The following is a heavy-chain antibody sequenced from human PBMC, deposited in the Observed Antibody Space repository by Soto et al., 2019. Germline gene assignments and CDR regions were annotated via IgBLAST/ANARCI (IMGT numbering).Heavy chain of an antibody. J-gene: IGHJ4*02. V-gene: IGHV3-74*01. CDR1: GFTFSKYW. D-gene: IGHD6-13*01. CDR2: INSDGSST. Sequence: EVQLVESGGGLVQPGGSLRLSCAASGFTFSKYWMHWVRQAPGKGLVWVSHINSDGSSTTYADPVKGRFTISRDNAKNMLYLQMNSLRAEDTAVYYCASATIAARPYYFDYWGQGTLVTVSS. CDR3: ASATIAARPYYFDY.